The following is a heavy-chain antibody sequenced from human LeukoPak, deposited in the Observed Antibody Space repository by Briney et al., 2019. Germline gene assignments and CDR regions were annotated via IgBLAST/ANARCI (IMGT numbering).Heavy chain of an antibody. CDR1: GGSFRGYY. V-gene: IGHV4-34*01. Sequence: SETLSLTCAVYGGSFRGYYWSWISQPPGKGLEWIGEINHSGSTNYNPSLKSRVTISVDTSKKQFSLKLSSVTAADTAVYYCITYYFDSSGPKKNYWGQGTLVTVSS. CDR3: ITYYFDSSGPKKNY. CDR2: INHSGST. D-gene: IGHD3-22*01. J-gene: IGHJ4*02.